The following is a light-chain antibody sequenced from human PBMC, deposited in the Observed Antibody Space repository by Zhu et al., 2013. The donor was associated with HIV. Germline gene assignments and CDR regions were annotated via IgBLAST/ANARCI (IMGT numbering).Light chain of an antibody. J-gene: IGKJ5*01. CDR2: GAS. Sequence: DIVLTQSPGTLSLSPGERATLSCRASQRVTGDYLAWYQQKPGQAPRLLIYGASTRATGIPDRFSGSGSGADFTLTISRLEPEDFAVYYCHQRSNWPITFGQGTRLEIK. CDR3: HQRSNWPIT. CDR1: QRVTGDY. V-gene: IGKV3D-20*02.